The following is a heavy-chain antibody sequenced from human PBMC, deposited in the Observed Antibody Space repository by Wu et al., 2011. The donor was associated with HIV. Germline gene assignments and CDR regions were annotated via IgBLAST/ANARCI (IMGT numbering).Heavy chain of an antibody. J-gene: IGHJ4*02. Sequence: QVQLVQPGAEVKKPGSSMKVSCTASGGTFSSYAISWVRQAPGQGLEWMGRIIPIFGTAIYAHKFQGRLTITADKSSNTASMELTSLKSEDTAVYYCATDPTIAVAGTKSFWGRGTLVSVSS. CDR1: GGTFSSYA. D-gene: IGHD6-19*01. CDR2: IIPIFGTA. CDR3: ATDPTIAVAGTKSF. V-gene: IGHV1-69*14.